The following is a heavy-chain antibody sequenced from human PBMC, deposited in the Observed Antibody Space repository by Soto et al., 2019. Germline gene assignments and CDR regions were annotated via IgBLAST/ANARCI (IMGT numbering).Heavy chain of an antibody. D-gene: IGHD2-2*01. CDR1: GYTSADFG. V-gene: IGHV1-18*04. J-gene: IGHJ5*01. Sequence: QVQLMQSGTEVKKHGASVTVSCKASGYTSADFGISWVRQAPGQGLEWMGWVSGNNGASNPAPKVQGRITMTLDTSTGVSYMALRSLRSDDTAIYYCVRDQKYFRVNGNWFDSWGQGTLVSVSS. CDR3: VRDQKYFRVNGNWFDS. CDR2: VSGNNGAS.